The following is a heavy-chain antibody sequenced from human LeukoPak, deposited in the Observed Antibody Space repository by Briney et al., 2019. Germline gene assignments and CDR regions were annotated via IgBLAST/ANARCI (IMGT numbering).Heavy chain of an antibody. CDR3: AKVSRAAADNYFDY. CDR1: GFTFSSYA. J-gene: IGHJ4*02. CDR2: ISYDGSNK. V-gene: IGHV3-30-3*01. D-gene: IGHD6-13*01. Sequence: GRSLRLSCAASGFTFSSYAMHWVRQAPGKGLEWVAVISYDGSNKYYADSVKGRFTISRDNSKNTLYLQMNSLRAEDTAVYYCAKVSRAAADNYFDYWGQGTLVTVFS.